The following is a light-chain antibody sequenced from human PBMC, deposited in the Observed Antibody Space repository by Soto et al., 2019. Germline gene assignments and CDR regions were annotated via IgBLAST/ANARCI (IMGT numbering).Light chain of an antibody. CDR1: SNDVANNKF. Sequence: SALTQPASVSESPGQSITISCTGTSNDVANNKFVSWYRQSPGKGPKLLIYEDRRRPPGVSNRFSASKSGNTASLTVSGLQAEDEANYYCSSYAASDNFVIFGGGTKVTV. CDR3: SSYAASDNFVI. CDR2: EDR. J-gene: IGLJ2*01. V-gene: IGLV2-14*02.